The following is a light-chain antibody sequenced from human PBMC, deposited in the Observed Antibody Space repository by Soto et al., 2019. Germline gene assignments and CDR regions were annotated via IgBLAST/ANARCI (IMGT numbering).Light chain of an antibody. Sequence: QSVLTQPASVSGSPGQSITISCTGDSSDIGGYNYVSWFQQHPGKAPKLMIYEVTNRPSGVSNRFSGSKSGSTASLTISGLQAEDEADYYCSSYTSSNTLVFGTGTKVTVL. CDR3: SSYTSSNTLV. CDR2: EVT. J-gene: IGLJ1*01. CDR1: SSDIGGYNY. V-gene: IGLV2-14*01.